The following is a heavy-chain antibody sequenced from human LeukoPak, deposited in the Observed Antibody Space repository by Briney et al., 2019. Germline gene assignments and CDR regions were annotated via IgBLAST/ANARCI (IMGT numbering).Heavy chain of an antibody. V-gene: IGHV3-23*01. CDR3: AKLFGGGIVPAAAHA. Sequence: GGSLRLSCAASGFTFSSYGMHWVRQAPGKGLEWVAVIGGSSDTTYYATSVKGRFTISRDNSKNTVYLQMNSLRADDTAVYYCAKLFGGGIVPAAAHAWGQGSLVTVSS. D-gene: IGHD2-2*01. CDR1: GFTFSSYG. J-gene: IGHJ5*02. CDR2: IGGSSDTT.